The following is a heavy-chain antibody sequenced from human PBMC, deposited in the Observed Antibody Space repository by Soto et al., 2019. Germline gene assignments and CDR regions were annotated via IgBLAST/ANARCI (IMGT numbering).Heavy chain of an antibody. CDR1: GFTFNTYS. V-gene: IGHV3-33*01. CDR2: IWYDGTQK. J-gene: IGHJ4*02. D-gene: IGHD4-17*01. CDR3: ARAGGTTVTGLWHFDA. Sequence: GRSLRLSCEASGFTFNTYSMHWVRQPPGKGLEWLAAIWYDGTQKYYADSVKGRFIIPRDNSKKTLYLEMNDLRAEDTAVYYCARAGGTTVTGLWHFDAWGQGTLGTVSS.